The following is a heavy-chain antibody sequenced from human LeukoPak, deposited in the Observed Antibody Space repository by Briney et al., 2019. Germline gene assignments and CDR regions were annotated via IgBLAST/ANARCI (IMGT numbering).Heavy chain of an antibody. V-gene: IGHV3-48*03. CDR3: GAGRQFVGAFDI. CDR2: ISSGGII. Sequence: PGGSLRLSCAASGFTFCSYELICVRQAPGKGLEWVSYISSGGIIKYADSVKGQFTISRDDAKKSLYLQMNSLRAEDTAIYYCGAGRQFVGAFDIWGQGTLVTVSS. CDR1: GFTFCSYE. J-gene: IGHJ3*02. D-gene: IGHD3-10*01.